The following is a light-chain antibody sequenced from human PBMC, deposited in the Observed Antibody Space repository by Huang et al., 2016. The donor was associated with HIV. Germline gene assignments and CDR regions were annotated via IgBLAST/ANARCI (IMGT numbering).Light chain of an antibody. Sequence: EIMLTQSPATLSLSPGEQATLSCRASQRVNTFLAWYHQKPGQAPRRLIYDASNRSTGIPARFSGSGSGTDFTLNISRLEPEDSAVYYCQQRSDWPLTLGGGTKVEIQ. J-gene: IGKJ4*01. CDR1: QRVNTF. CDR2: DAS. V-gene: IGKV3-11*01. CDR3: QQRSDWPLT.